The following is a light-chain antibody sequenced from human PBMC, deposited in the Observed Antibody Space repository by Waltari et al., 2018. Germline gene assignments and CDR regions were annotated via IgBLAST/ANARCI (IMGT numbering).Light chain of an antibody. CDR1: RLAYKY. V-gene: IGLV3-1*01. Sequence: SYALTQPPSVSVSPGQTATITCSGQRLAYKYVAWYQQKPGHPPALFMFQDIERPSGIPERFSGFNSENTATLTIREIQPMDEADYYCQAWDSSTAIFGGGTRLTVL. CDR3: QAWDSSTAI. J-gene: IGLJ2*01. CDR2: QDI.